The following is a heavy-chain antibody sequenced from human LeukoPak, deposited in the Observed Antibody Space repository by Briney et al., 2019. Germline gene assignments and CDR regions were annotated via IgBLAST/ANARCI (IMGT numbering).Heavy chain of an antibody. J-gene: IGHJ4*02. CDR2: IYTSGST. D-gene: IGHD3-22*01. CDR3: ARHDYDSSGYSPSFDY. V-gene: IGHV4-4*07. CDR1: GGSISSYY. Sequence: SETPSLTCTVSGGSISSYYWSWIRQPAGKGLEWIGRIYTSGSTNYNPSLKSRVTMSVDTSKNQFSLKLSSVTAADTAVYYCARHDYDSSGYSPSFDYWGQGTLVTVSS.